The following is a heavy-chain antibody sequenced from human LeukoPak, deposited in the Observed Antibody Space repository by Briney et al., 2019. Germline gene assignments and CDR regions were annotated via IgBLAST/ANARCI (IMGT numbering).Heavy chain of an antibody. D-gene: IGHD3-10*01. CDR1: GFTFSSYA. CDR2: ISGSGGST. CDR3: TTSRGEAVGTVFGSY. Sequence: GGSLRLSCAASGFTFSSYAMSWVRQAPGKGLEWVSAISGSGGSTYYADSVKGRSTISRDNSKNTLYLQMNSLRAEDTAVYYCTTSRGEAVGTVFGSYWGQGTLVTVSS. V-gene: IGHV3-23*01. J-gene: IGHJ4*02.